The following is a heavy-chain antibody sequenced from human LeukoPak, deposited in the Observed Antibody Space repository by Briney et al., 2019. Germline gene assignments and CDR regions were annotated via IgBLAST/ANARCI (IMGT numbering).Heavy chain of an antibody. CDR2: IYYSGST. Sequence: PSETLSLTCTVSGGSVSSGSYYWSWIRQPPGKGLEWIGYIYYSGSTNYNPSLKSRVTISVDTSKNRFSLKLSSVTAADTAVYYCASYCSSTSCGDAFDIWGQGTMVTVSS. D-gene: IGHD2-2*01. CDR3: ASYCSSTSCGDAFDI. J-gene: IGHJ3*02. V-gene: IGHV4-61*01. CDR1: GGSVSSGSYY.